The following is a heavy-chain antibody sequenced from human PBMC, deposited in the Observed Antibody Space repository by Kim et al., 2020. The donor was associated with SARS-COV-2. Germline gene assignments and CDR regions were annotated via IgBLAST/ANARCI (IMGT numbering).Heavy chain of an antibody. CDR2: IYWDDDK. CDR1: EFSLSTSGVG. V-gene: IGHV2-5*02. CDR3: AHRRGYCSGASCYSIFNWFDR. D-gene: IGHD2-15*01. Sequence: SGPTLVNPTQTLTLTCTFSEFSLSTSGVGVGWIRQPPGKALEWLALIYWDDDKRYSPSLKNRLTITKDTSKNQVVLTMTNMDPVDTATDYCAHRRGYCSGASCYSIFNWFDRWGQGILVTVSS. J-gene: IGHJ5*02.